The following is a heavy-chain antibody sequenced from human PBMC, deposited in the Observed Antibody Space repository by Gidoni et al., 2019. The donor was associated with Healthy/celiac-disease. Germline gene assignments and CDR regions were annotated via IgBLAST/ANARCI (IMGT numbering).Heavy chain of an antibody. CDR3: ARDSGSEVGGALDY. J-gene: IGHJ4*02. D-gene: IGHD3-10*01. Sequence: QLQLVESGGGVVQPGRSLRLSCAASGFTFSSYAMHWVRQAPGKGLEWVAVISYDGSNKYYADSVKGRFTISRDNSKNTLYLQMNSLGAEDTALYYCARDSGSEVGGALDYWGQGTLVTVSS. CDR1: GFTFSSYA. V-gene: IGHV3-30-3*01. CDR2: ISYDGSNK.